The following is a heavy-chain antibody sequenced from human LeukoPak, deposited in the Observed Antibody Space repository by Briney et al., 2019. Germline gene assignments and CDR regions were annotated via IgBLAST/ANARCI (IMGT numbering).Heavy chain of an antibody. D-gene: IGHD5-12*01. CDR2: INTNTGNP. V-gene: IGHV7-4-1*02. CDR3: ARDLEHSGYDLSIDDY. J-gene: IGHJ4*02. CDR1: GYTFTSYA. Sequence: GASVKVSCKASGYTFTSYAMNWVRQAPGQGLEWMGWINTNTGNPTYAQGFTGRFVFSLDTSVSTAYLQISSLKAEDTAVYYCARDLEHSGYDLSIDDYWGQGTLVTVSS.